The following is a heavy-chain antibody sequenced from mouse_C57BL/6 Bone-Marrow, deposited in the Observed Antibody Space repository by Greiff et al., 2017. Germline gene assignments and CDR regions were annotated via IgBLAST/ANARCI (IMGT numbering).Heavy chain of an antibody. Sequence: VQLQQSGAELARPGASVKLSCKASGYTFTSYGISWVKQRTGQGLEWIGEIYPRSGNTYYNEKFKGKATLTADKSSSTAYMELRSLTSEDSAVYFCADRIYYYGFAYWGQGTLVTVSA. J-gene: IGHJ3*01. CDR2: IYPRSGNT. D-gene: IGHD1-1*01. V-gene: IGHV1-81*01. CDR3: ADRIYYYGFAY. CDR1: GYTFTSYG.